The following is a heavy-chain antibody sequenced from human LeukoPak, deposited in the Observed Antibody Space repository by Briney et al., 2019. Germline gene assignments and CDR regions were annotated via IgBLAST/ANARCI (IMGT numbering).Heavy chain of an antibody. CDR2: IKQDGSEK. D-gene: IGHD3-22*01. Sequence: GGSLRLSCAASGFTFSSYSMSWVRQAPGKGLEWVANIKQDGSEKYYVDSVKGRFTISRDNAKNSLYLQMNSLRAEDTAVYYCARDLGDSSGYFDYWGQGTLVTVSS. V-gene: IGHV3-7*01. CDR1: GFTFSSYS. J-gene: IGHJ4*02. CDR3: ARDLGDSSGYFDY.